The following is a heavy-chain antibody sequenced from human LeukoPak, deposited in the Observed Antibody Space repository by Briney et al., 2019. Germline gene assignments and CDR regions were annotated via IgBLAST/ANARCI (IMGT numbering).Heavy chain of an antibody. CDR2: ISYDGSNK. Sequence: GGSLRLSCAASGFIFSSYGMHWVRQAPGKGLEWVAVISYDGSNKYYADSVKGRFTISRDNSKNTLYLQMNSLRAEDTAVYYCARDHEYTSSSRPRGHFDYWGQGILVTVSS. CDR3: ARDHEYTSSSRPRGHFDY. D-gene: IGHD6-6*01. V-gene: IGHV3-30*03. J-gene: IGHJ4*02. CDR1: GFIFSSYG.